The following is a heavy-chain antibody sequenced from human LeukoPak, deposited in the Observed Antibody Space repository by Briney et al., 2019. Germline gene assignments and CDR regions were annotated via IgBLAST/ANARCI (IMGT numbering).Heavy chain of an antibody. J-gene: IGHJ4*02. D-gene: IGHD1-26*01. CDR1: GFTFSSYS. CDR2: ISSSISTI. V-gene: IGHV3-48*01. CDR3: ARVRGSYYLDC. Sequence: GGSLRLSCAASGFTFSSYSMNWVRQTPGKGLEWVSYISSSISTIYYADSVKGRFTISRDNAKSSLYLQMNSLRAEDTAVYYCARVRGSYYLDCWGQGTLVTVSS.